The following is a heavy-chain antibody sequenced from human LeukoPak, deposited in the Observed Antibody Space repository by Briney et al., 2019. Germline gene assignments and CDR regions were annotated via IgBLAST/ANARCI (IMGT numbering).Heavy chain of an antibody. CDR1: GGSISSSTYY. CDR3: ATIAVVGKPTP. Sequence: SETLSLTCTVSGGSISSSTYYWGWIRQPPGKGLEWIGSIYYSGSTYYNPSLKSRVTISIDTSKNQISLRLTSVTAADTAVYHCATIAVVGKPTPWGQGTLVTVSS. V-gene: IGHV4-39*01. J-gene: IGHJ5*02. D-gene: IGHD6-19*01. CDR2: IYYSGST.